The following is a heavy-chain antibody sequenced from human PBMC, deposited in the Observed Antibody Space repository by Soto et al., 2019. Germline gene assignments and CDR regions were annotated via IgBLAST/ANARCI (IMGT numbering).Heavy chain of an antibody. Sequence: EVQLVESGGGLVQPGGSLRLSCAASGFSFSTYSMNWVRQAPGKGLEWVSYIRSSSSNIYHADSVKGRFTSYRDNAKHSLYLQRNRLGAEDTAVYSREIDRVSGNYYLDAFDIWGQGTMVTVSS. CDR2: IRSSSSNI. J-gene: IGHJ3*02. V-gene: IGHV3-48*01. D-gene: IGHD3-10*01. CDR3: EIDRVSGNYYLDAFDI. CDR1: GFSFSTYS.